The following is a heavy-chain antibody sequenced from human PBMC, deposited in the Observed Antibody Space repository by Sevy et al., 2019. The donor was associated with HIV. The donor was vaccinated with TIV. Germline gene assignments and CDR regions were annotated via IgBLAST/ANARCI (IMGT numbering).Heavy chain of an antibody. Sequence: ASVKVSCKASGYTFTGYGISWVRQAPGQGLEWMGWISAYNGNTNYAQKLQGRVTMTTDTSTSTAYMELRSLRSDDTAVYYCARETYSGSYFDYWGQGTLVTVSS. CDR2: ISAYNGNT. J-gene: IGHJ4*02. CDR3: ARETYSGSYFDY. V-gene: IGHV1-18*04. D-gene: IGHD1-26*01. CDR1: GYTFTGYG.